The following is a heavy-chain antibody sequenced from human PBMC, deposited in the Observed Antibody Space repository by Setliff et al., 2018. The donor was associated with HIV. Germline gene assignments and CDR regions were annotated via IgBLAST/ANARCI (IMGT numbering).Heavy chain of an antibody. V-gene: IGHV3-15*01. J-gene: IGHJ5*02. CDR2: IKSKTGGGTT. D-gene: IGHD6-13*01. CDR1: GFTFSNAW. Sequence: GESLRLSCAASGFTFSNAWMSWVRQAPGKGLEWVGRIKSKTGGGTTDYAAPVKGRFTISRDDSKNTLYLQMNSLKTEDTAVYYCTAALQQQVVRWFDPWGQGTLVTVSS. CDR3: TAALQQQVVRWFDP.